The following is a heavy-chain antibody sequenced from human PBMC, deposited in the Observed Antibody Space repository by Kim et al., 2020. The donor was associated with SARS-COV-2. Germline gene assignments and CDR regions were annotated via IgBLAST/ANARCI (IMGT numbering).Heavy chain of an antibody. CDR3: ASDVWRRGHTDYYVGQLES. J-gene: IGHJ5*02. V-gene: IGHV1-69*13. D-gene: IGHD3-10*02. Sequence: SVKVSCKSSGGTFSSDGISWVRQAPGQGLEWIGFIIPLFSTTKYARKFRGIVTLIADESTSTAYMELRGLTSDDTAVYYCASDVWRRGHTDYYVGQLESWGQGTLVTVSS. CDR2: IIPLFSTT. CDR1: GGTFSSDG.